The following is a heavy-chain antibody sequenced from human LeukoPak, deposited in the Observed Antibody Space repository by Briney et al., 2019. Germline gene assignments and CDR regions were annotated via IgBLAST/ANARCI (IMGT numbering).Heavy chain of an antibody. CDR2: IWYDGSNK. CDR3: ARDQRITIFGVVITDGMDV. CDR1: GFTFSSYG. J-gene: IGHJ6*02. Sequence: PGGSLRLSCAASGFTFSSYGMHWVRQAPGKGLEWVAVIWYDGSNKYYADSVKGRFTISRDNSKNTLYLQMNSLRAEDTAVYYCARDQRITIFGVVITDGMDVWGQGTTVTVSS. V-gene: IGHV3-33*08. D-gene: IGHD3-3*01.